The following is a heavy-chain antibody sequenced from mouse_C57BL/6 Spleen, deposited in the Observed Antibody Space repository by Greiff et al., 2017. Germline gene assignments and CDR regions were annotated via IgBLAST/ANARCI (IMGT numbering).Heavy chain of an antibody. CDR3: AREPGYFDV. CDR2: ISYDGSN. CDR1: GYSITSGYY. V-gene: IGHV3-6*01. J-gene: IGHJ1*03. Sequence: DVKLQESGPGLVKPSQSLSLTCSVTGYSITSGYYWNWIRQFPGNKLEWMGYISYDGSNNYNPSLKNRISITRDTSKNQFFLKLNSVTTEDTATYYCAREPGYFDVWGTGTTVTVSS.